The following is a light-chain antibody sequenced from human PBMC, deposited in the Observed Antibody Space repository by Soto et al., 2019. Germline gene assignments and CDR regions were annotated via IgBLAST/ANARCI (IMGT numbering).Light chain of an antibody. Sequence: DIQMTQSPSSLSASVGDRVTITCRASQSISTYFNWYQQKPGKAPNLLIYSASTLQSGVPSRFSGSGSGTDFTLTISSLQPEDFATYYCQQSYSTPWTFGQGTKLEVK. CDR1: QSISTY. J-gene: IGKJ1*01. V-gene: IGKV1-39*01. CDR2: SAS. CDR3: QQSYSTPWT.